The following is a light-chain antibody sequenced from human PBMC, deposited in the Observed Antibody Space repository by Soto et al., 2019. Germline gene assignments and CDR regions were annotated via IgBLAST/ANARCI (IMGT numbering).Light chain of an antibody. CDR1: QGIRSA. J-gene: IGKJ1*01. V-gene: IGKV1-17*01. Sequence: IQLTQSPSSLSASVGDRVTITCRASQGIRSALGWYQQKPGKVPKLLIYAASTLQSGVPSRFSGSGSETEFTLTISSLQPEDFATYYCLQHSTYPVTFGQGTKVDIK. CDR3: LQHSTYPVT. CDR2: AAS.